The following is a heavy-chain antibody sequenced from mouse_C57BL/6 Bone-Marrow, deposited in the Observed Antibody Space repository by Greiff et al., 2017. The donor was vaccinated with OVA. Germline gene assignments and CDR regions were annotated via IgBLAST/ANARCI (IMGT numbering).Heavy chain of an antibody. V-gene: IGHV2-2*01. J-gene: IGHJ3*01. CDR3: ARNSDYSNYQLWFAY. CDR2: IWSGGST. D-gene: IGHD2-5*01. CDR1: GFSLTSYG. Sequence: QVQLKQSGPGLVQPSQSLSITCSVSGFSLTSYGVHWVRQSPGKGLEWLGVIWSGGSTDYNAAFISRLSISKDNSKSQVFFKMNSLQADDTAIYYCARNSDYSNYQLWFAYWGQGTLVTVSA.